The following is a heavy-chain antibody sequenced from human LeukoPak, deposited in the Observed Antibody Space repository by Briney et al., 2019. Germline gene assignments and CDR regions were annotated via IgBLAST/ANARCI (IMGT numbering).Heavy chain of an antibody. D-gene: IGHD4-17*01. V-gene: IGHV1-24*01. J-gene: IGHJ3*02. Sequence: GASVKVSCKVSGYTLTELSMHWVRQAPGKGLEWMGGFDPEDGETIYAQKFQGRVTMTEGTSTDTAYMELSSLRSEDTAVYYCATATPVTTFAFDIWGQGTMVTVSS. CDR1: GYTLTELS. CDR3: ATATPVTTFAFDI. CDR2: FDPEDGET.